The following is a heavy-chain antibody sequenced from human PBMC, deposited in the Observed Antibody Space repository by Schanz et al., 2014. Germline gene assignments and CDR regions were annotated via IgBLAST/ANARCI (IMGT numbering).Heavy chain of an antibody. CDR2: ISDSGTYT. D-gene: IGHD1-1*01. V-gene: IGHV3-11*06. J-gene: IGHJ4*02. CDR1: GFVFGDYY. Sequence: QVQVVQSGGGLVKPGGSLRLSCAASGFVFGDYYMTWIRQAPGKGLEWLSYISDSGTYTNYADSVKGRFTISRDNAKNSLYLEMNSLRAEDTALYYCARDRRNADLDYWGQGTLVNVSS. CDR3: ARDRRNADLDY.